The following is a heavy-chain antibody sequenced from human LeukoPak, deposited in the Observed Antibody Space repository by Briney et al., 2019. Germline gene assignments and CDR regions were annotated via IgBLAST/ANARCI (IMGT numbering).Heavy chain of an antibody. J-gene: IGHJ4*02. CDR3: ARKDSNYGGFDY. CDR2: IYHSGST. Sequence: PSWTLSLTCAVSGGSISSNNWWSWVRQPPGKGLEWIGEIYHSGSTTYNPSLKSRVTISVDKSKNQFSLELSSVAAADTAVYFCARKDSNYGGFDYWGQGTLVTVSS. V-gene: IGHV4-4*02. D-gene: IGHD4-11*01. CDR1: GGSISSNNW.